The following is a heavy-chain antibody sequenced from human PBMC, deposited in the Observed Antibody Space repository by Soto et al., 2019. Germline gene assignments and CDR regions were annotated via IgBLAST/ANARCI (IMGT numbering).Heavy chain of an antibody. Sequence: ASVKVSCKASGYTFTSYGISWVRQAPGQGLEWMGWISAYNGNTNYAQKLQGRVTMTTDTSTSTAYMELRSLRSDDTAVYYCARDIPLLWFGELLYDYYYGMDVWDQGTTVTVSS. CDR2: ISAYNGNT. J-gene: IGHJ6*02. V-gene: IGHV1-18*04. CDR3: ARDIPLLWFGELLYDYYYGMDV. D-gene: IGHD3-10*01. CDR1: GYTFTSYG.